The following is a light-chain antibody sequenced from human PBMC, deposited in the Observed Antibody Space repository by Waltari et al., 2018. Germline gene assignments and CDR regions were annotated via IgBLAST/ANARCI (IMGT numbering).Light chain of an antibody. CDR1: SSDIGSSNY. CDR2: DVT. J-gene: IGLJ3*02. V-gene: IGLV2-8*01. Sequence: QSALTQPPSASGSPGQLVTISCTGSSSDIGSSNYVSWYQQHPGKAPKLIIYDVTKRPSGVPDRFSGSKSGNTASLTVSGLQADDEADYYCGSNAVTSVFGGGTKLTVL. CDR3: GSNAVTSV.